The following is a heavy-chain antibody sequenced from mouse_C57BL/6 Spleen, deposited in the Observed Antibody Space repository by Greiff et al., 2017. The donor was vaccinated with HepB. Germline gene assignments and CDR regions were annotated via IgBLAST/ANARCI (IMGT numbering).Heavy chain of an antibody. J-gene: IGHJ1*03. CDR1: GFTFSSYA. V-gene: IGHV5-4*01. Sequence: EVHLVESGGGLVKPGGSLKLSCAASGFTFSSYAMSWVRQTPEKRLEWVATISDGGSYTYYPDNVKGRFTISRDNAKNNLYLQMSHLKSEDTARYYCARDYDWYFDVWGTGTTVTVSS. CDR3: ARDYDWYFDV. D-gene: IGHD1-1*01. CDR2: ISDGGSYT.